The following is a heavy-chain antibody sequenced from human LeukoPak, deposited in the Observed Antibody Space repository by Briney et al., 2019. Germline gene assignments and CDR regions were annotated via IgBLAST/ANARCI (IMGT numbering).Heavy chain of an antibody. J-gene: IGHJ4*02. V-gene: IGHV4-28*01. CDR2: IFYAGST. D-gene: IGHD3-3*02. Sequence: PSETLSLTCAVSGYSISSNHWWGWIRQPPGKGLEWIGYIFYAGSTYYNPSLKSRVTMSVDTSKNQFSLRLSSVTAVDTAVYYCARIGPILGAAWVDYWGQGTLVSVSP. CDR3: ARIGPILGAAWVDY. CDR1: GYSISSNHW.